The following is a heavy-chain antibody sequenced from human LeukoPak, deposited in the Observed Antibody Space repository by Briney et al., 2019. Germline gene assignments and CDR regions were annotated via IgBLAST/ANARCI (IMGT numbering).Heavy chain of an antibody. J-gene: IGHJ6*02. CDR3: ARGGGLDV. CDR1: GFALSSHR. V-gene: IGHV3-7*03. CDR2: VNRDGSET. Sequence: GGSLRLSCAASGFALSSHRMTWVRQVPGRGPEWVANVNRDGSETYYLDSVKGRFTISRDNAKNSLYLQMSNLRAEDTAVYFCARGGGLDVWGQGATVTVSS. D-gene: IGHD3-16*01.